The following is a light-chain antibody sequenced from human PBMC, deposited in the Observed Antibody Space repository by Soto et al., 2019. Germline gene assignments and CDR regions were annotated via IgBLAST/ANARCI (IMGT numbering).Light chain of an antibody. CDR2: AAS. J-gene: IGKJ4*01. Sequence: EMVLTQSPGTLSLSPGERATLSCRASQSVSSNYLAWYQQQPGQATRLLIYAASTMATGIPDRLSGTGSGTDFTLTISRLDPDVFAVYYCQQYGRSPPLIFGGGTKVEIK. V-gene: IGKV3-20*01. CDR3: QQYGRSPPLI. CDR1: QSVSSNY.